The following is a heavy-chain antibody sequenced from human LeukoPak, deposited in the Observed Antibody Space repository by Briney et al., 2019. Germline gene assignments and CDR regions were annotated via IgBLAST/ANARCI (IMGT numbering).Heavy chain of an antibody. D-gene: IGHD2-2*01. Sequence: GGSLRLSCAASGFTFSSYAMSWVRQAPGKGLEGVSAISGSGGSTYYADSVKGRFTISRDNSKNTLYLHKNSLRAEDTAVYYCARVVVPAAMPQRFYGMEVWGQGTTVTVSS. CDR2: ISGSGGST. CDR1: GFTFSSYA. CDR3: ARVVVPAAMPQRFYGMEV. V-gene: IGHV3-23*01. J-gene: IGHJ6*02.